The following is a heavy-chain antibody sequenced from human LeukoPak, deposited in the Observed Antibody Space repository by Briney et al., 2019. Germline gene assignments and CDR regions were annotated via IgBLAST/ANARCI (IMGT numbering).Heavy chain of an antibody. V-gene: IGHV3-53*01. CDR2: IYSGGAT. Sequence: GGSLRLSCAASGFTVSSNYMSWVRQAPGKGLEWVSVIYSGGATYYTDSVKGRFTISRDNSKNTLYLQMNSLRAEDTAVYYCARILDSAWGELGYWGQGTLVTVSS. CDR3: ARILDSAWGELGY. CDR1: GFTVSSNY. J-gene: IGHJ4*02. D-gene: IGHD6-19*01.